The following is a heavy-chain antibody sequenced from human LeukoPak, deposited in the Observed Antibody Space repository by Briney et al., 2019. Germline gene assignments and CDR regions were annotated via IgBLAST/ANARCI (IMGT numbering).Heavy chain of an antibody. V-gene: IGHV3-21*01. D-gene: IGHD6-13*01. CDR2: ISSSSSYI. J-gene: IGHJ3*02. Sequence: GGSLRLPCAASGFTFSSYSMNWVRQAPGKGLEWVSSISSSSSYIYYADSVKGRFTISRDNAKNSLYLQMNSLRAEDTAVYYCARSFRLDAFDIWGQGTMVTVSS. CDR1: GFTFSSYS. CDR3: ARSFRLDAFDI.